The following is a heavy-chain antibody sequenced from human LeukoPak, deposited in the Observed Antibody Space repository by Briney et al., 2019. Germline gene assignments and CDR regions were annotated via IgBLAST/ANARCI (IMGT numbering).Heavy chain of an antibody. CDR2: INYSGST. D-gene: IGHD2-15*01. CDR1: GASISSSDYN. CDR3: ARESGLLDWYFDL. V-gene: IGHV4-39*07. Sequence: ASETLSLTCTVSGASISSSDYNWGWIRQPPGKGLEWIGSINYSGSTYYNPSLKSRVTISVDSSKIQFSLRLSSVTAADTAVYYCARESGLLDWYFDLWGRGTLVTVSS. J-gene: IGHJ2*01.